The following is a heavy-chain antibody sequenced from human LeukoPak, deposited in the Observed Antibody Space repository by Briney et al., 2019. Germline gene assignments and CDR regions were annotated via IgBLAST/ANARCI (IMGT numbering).Heavy chain of an antibody. D-gene: IGHD1-26*01. CDR1: GFTFSSYG. J-gene: IGHJ4*02. Sequence: PGGSLRLSCAASGFTFSSYGMSWVRQAPGKGLEWVALISYDGTNKYYADSVKGRFTISRDNSKNTLYLQMNTLRAEDTAVYYCAKTGSSRFDYWGQGTLVTVSS. CDR3: AKTGSSRFDY. CDR2: ISYDGTNK. V-gene: IGHV3-30*18.